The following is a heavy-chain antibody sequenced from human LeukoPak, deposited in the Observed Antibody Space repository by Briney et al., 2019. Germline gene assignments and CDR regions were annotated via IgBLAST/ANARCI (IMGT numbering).Heavy chain of an antibody. J-gene: IGHJ4*02. V-gene: IGHV3-48*03. CDR1: GFTFSSYE. CDR2: ITTSVTST. D-gene: IGHD1-26*01. CDR3: VVHSATSCY. Sequence: QPGGSLRLSCATSGFTFSSYEMNWVRQAPGKGLEWISYITTSVTSTYYADSVKGRFTISRDNGKTALSLQMNSLRAEDTAVYYCVVHSATSCYWGQGTLVTVSS.